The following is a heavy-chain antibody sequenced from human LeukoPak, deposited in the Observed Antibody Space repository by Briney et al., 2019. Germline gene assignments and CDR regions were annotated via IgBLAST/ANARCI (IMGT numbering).Heavy chain of an antibody. J-gene: IGHJ4*02. Sequence: SETLSLTCTVSGGSISSGGYYWSWIRQHPGKGLEWIGYIYYSGSTYYNPSLKSRVTISVGTSKNQFSLKLSSVTAADTAVYYCASGPLTSPYFDYWGQGTLVTVSS. D-gene: IGHD2-21*02. V-gene: IGHV4-31*03. CDR2: IYYSGST. CDR3: ASGPLTSPYFDY. CDR1: GGSISSGGYY.